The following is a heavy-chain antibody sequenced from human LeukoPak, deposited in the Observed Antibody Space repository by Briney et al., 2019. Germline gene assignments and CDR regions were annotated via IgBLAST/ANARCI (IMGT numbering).Heavy chain of an antibody. V-gene: IGHV4-59*08. D-gene: IGHD1-26*01. CDR1: GGSISSYY. Sequence: PSETLSLTCTVSGGSISSYYWSWIRQPPGKGLEWIGYIYYSGSTNYNPSLKSRVTISVDTSKNQFSLKLSSVTAADTAVYYCARLTWYSGSYFLDYWGQGTLVTVSS. CDR2: IYYSGST. J-gene: IGHJ4*02. CDR3: ARLTWYSGSYFLDY.